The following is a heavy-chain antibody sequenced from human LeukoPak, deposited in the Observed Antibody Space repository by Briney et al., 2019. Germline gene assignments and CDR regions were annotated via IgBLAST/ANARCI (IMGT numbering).Heavy chain of an antibody. V-gene: IGHV3-23*01. Sequence: GGSLRLSCTTSKFNFNSYGMTWVRQAPGKGLEWVSAISGSGGSTYYADSVKGRFTISRDNSKNTLYLQMNSLRAEDTAVYYCAVGGYCSSTSCYPFDYWGQGTLVTVSS. D-gene: IGHD2-2*01. CDR3: AVGGYCSSTSCYPFDY. CDR2: ISGSGGST. J-gene: IGHJ4*02. CDR1: KFNFNSYG.